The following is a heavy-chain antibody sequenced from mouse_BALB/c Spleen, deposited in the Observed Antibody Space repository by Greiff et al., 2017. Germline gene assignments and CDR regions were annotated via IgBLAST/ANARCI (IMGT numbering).Heavy chain of an antibody. J-gene: IGHJ3*01. CDR3: AREGGGGNYAWFAY. D-gene: IGHD2-1*01. CDR1: GFSLTSYG. Sequence: QVQLQQSGPGLVAPSQSLSITCTVSGFSLTSYGVHWVRQPPGKGLEWLGVIWAGGSTNYNSALMSRLSISKDNSKSQVFLKMNSLQTDDTAMYYCAREGGGGNYAWFAYWGQGTLVTVSA. V-gene: IGHV2-9*02. CDR2: IWAGGST.